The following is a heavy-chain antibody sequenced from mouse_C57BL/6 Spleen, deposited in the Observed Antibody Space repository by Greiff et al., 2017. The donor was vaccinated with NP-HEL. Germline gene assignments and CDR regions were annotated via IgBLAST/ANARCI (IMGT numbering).Heavy chain of an antibody. D-gene: IGHD2-1*01. CDR2: IYPRSGNT. V-gene: IGHV1-81*01. Sequence: VQLQQSGAELARPGASVTLSCKASGYTFTSYGISWVKQRTGQGLEWIGEIYPRSGNTYYNEKFKGKATLTADKSSSTAYMELRSLTSEDSAVYFCARSGGNYGYFDVWGTGTTVTVSS. CDR1: GYTFTSYG. CDR3: ARSGGNYGYFDV. J-gene: IGHJ1*03.